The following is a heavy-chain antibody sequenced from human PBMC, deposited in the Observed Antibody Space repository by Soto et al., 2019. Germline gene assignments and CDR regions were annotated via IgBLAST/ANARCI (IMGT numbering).Heavy chain of an antibody. CDR1: GGSISSGDYY. Sequence: SETLSLTCTVSGGSISSGDYYWSWSRQPPGKGLEWIGYIYYSGSTYYNPSLKSRVTISVDTSKNQFSLKLSSVTAADTAVYYCARSQYCTNGVCPGLDPWGQGTLVTVSS. CDR2: IYYSGST. J-gene: IGHJ5*02. D-gene: IGHD2-8*01. CDR3: ARSQYCTNGVCPGLDP. V-gene: IGHV4-30-4*01.